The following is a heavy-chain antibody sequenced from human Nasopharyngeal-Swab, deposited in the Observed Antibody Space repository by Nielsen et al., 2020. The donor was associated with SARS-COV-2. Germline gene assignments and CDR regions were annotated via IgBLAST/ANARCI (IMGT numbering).Heavy chain of an antibody. CDR1: GYIFTSYD. CDR3: ARHGVAEDY. Sequence: ASVKVSCKASGYIFTSYDISWVRQARGQGLEWMGWIGAYNGHTHYAQKFQDRVTMTTDTSTSTVYMELRSLRSDDTAVYYCARHGVAEDYWGQGTLVTVSS. D-gene: IGHD3-3*01. J-gene: IGHJ4*02. V-gene: IGHV1-18*01. CDR2: IGAYNGHT.